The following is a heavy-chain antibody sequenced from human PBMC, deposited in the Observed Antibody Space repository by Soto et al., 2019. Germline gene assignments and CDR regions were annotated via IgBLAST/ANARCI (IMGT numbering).Heavy chain of an antibody. Sequence: GGSLRLSCAASGFTFSGFGMHWVRQAPGKGLEWVSTIIGSGGSTYYADSVRGRFSVSRDNSKNTLYLQMNSLRAEDTAVYYCAKDRNYYDSSGYDYWGQGTLVTVSS. D-gene: IGHD3-22*01. CDR2: IIGSGGST. V-gene: IGHV3-23*01. CDR3: AKDRNYYDSSGYDY. CDR1: GFTFSGFG. J-gene: IGHJ4*02.